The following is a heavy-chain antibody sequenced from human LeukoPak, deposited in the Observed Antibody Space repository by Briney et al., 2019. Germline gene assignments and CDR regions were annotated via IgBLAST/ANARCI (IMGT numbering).Heavy chain of an antibody. D-gene: IGHD3-10*01. CDR3: ARGDVLLWFGQYYMDV. V-gene: IGHV3-53*01. CDR2: IYSGGST. Sequence: HPGGSLRLSCAASGFTVSSNYMSWVRQAPGKGLEWVSVIYSGGSTYYADSVKGRFTISRDNSKNTLYLQMNSLRAEDTAVYYCARGDVLLWFGQYYMDVWGKGTTVTISS. J-gene: IGHJ6*03. CDR1: GFTVSSNY.